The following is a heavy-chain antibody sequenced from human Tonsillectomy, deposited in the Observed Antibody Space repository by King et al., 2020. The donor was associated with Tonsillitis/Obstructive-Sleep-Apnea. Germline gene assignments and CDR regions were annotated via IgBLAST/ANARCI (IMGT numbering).Heavy chain of an antibody. CDR1: GFTFSSYG. J-gene: IGHJ6*03. Sequence: VQLVESGGGVVQPGTSLRLSCAASGFTFSSYGMYWVRQAPGKGLEWVAVISFDGSNKYYADSVKGRFTISRDNSKNTLYLQMNSLRAEETAVYYCAKDGRDIVVDPDYYYYYYMDVWGKGTTVAVSS. D-gene: IGHD2-2*01. CDR3: AKDGRDIVVDPDYYYYYYMDV. CDR2: ISFDGSNK. V-gene: IGHV3-30*18.